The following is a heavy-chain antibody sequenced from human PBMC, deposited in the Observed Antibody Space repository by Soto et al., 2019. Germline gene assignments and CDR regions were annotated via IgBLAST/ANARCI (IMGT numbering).Heavy chain of an antibody. CDR2: FVPLVGTA. Sequence: QVQLVQSGAEVKKPGSSVKVSCKASGGTFSSYSITWVRQAPGQGLEWMGGFVPLVGTANYAQKFQGRLTITAGESASTDYMDLSSLRSYDTAIYYCAIGSTYSGEFEFWGQGSLVTVSS. V-gene: IGHV1-69*01. CDR1: GGTFSSYS. D-gene: IGHD1-26*01. J-gene: IGHJ4*02. CDR3: AIGSTYSGEFEF.